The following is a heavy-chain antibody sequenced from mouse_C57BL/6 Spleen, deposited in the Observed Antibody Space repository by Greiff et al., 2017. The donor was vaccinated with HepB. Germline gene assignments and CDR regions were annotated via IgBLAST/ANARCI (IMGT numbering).Heavy chain of an antibody. CDR2: IDPNSGGT. V-gene: IGHV1-72*01. D-gene: IGHD1-1*01. CDR3: ANHYYGSSYGWFAY. Sequence: QVQLQQSGAELVKPGASVKLSCKASGYTFTSYWMHWVKQRPGRGLEWIGRIDPNSGGTKYNGRFKSKATLTGDKPSSTAYMQLSSLTSEDSAVNYCANHYYGSSYGWFAYWGQGTLVTVSA. CDR1: GYTFTSYW. J-gene: IGHJ3*01.